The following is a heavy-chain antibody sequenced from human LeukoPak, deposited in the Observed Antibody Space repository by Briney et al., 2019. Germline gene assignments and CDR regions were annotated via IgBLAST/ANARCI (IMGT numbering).Heavy chain of an antibody. D-gene: IGHD5-18*01. CDR3: AKAVGSGYSYRTFDY. CDR2: ISWNSGRI. J-gene: IGHJ4*02. V-gene: IGHV3-9*03. Sequence: SLRLSCADPGFTFDVYAMHWGRQAPGKGLERVSGISWNSGRIIYADSVKGRFTIFRDNAKNSLYLQKNTPRAADMPFYYCAKAVGSGYSYRTFDYWGQGTLVTVSS. CDR1: GFTFDVYA.